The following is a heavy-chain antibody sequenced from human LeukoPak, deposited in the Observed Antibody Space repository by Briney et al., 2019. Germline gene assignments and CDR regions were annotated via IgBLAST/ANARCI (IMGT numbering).Heavy chain of an antibody. Sequence: ASVKVSCKASGYTFTSYYMHWVRQAPGQGLEWMGWMNPNSGNTGYAQKFQGRVTMTRNTSISTAYMELSSLRSEDTAVYYCARGSSTIFGVVEYYYYYGMDVWGQGTTVTVSS. D-gene: IGHD3-3*01. CDR3: ARGSSTIFGVVEYYYYYGMDV. CDR1: GYTFTSYY. V-gene: IGHV1-8*02. CDR2: MNPNSGNT. J-gene: IGHJ6*02.